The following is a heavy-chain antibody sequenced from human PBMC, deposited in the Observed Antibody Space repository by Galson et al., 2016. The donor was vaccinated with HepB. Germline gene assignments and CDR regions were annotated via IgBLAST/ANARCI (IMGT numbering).Heavy chain of an antibody. D-gene: IGHD3-10*01. CDR1: GGIFRSYV. CDR2: IIPIFGTA. V-gene: IGHV1-69*13. Sequence: SVKVSCKASGGIFRSYVFSWVRQAPGQGLEWMGGIIPIFGTATYAQRFQGRVTITADESTSTAFMELSSLKSDDTADYYCARVGLENYYGSGSYSSGMDVWGQGTTVTVSS. J-gene: IGHJ6*02. CDR3: ARVGLENYYGSGSYSSGMDV.